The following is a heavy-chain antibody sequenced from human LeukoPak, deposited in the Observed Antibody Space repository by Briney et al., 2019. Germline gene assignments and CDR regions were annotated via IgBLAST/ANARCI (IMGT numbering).Heavy chain of an antibody. CDR2: IYTSGST. D-gene: IGHD2-2*01. Sequence: KPSQTLSLTCTVSGGSISSGSYYWSWIRQPAGKGLEWIGRIYTSGSTNYNPSLKRRVTISVGTSKNQFSLKLSSVTAADTAVYYCARESVVVPAANYYMDVWGKGTTVTVSS. CDR3: ARESVVVPAANYYMDV. J-gene: IGHJ6*03. V-gene: IGHV4-61*02. CDR1: GGSISSGSYY.